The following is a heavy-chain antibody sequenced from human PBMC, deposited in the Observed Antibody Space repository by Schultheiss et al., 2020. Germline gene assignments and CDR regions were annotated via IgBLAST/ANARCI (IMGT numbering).Heavy chain of an antibody. D-gene: IGHD3-10*01. Sequence: SATLSLTCAVSGGSISSGGYSWSWIRQPPGKGLEWIGYIYHSGSTYYNPSLKSRVTISVDRSKNQFSLKLSSVTAADTAVYYCARGAMVRGVIHTDAFDIWGQGTMVTVSS. J-gene: IGHJ3*02. CDR3: ARGAMVRGVIHTDAFDI. CDR1: GGSISSGGYS. CDR2: IYHSGST. V-gene: IGHV4-30-2*01.